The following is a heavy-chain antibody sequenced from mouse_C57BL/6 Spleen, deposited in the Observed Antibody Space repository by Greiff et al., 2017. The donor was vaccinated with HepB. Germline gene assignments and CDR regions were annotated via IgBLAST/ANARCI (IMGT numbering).Heavy chain of an antibody. CDR2: FHPYNDDT. J-gene: IGHJ4*01. CDR3: ARGDYGSSYDYYAMDY. D-gene: IGHD1-1*01. Sequence: QVQLQQSGAELVKPGASVKMSCKASGYTFTTYPIEWMKQNQGKSLEWIGNFHPYNDDTKYNEKFKGKATLTVEKSSSTVYLELSRLTSDDSAVYYCARGDYGSSYDYYAMDYWGQGTSVTVSS. V-gene: IGHV1-47*01. CDR1: GYTFTTYP.